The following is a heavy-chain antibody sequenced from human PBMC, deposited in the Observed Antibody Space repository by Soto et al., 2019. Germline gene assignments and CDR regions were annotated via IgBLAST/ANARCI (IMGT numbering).Heavy chain of an antibody. CDR1: GFTFSGYG. CDR3: AKDKGPYSYGPYGMDV. V-gene: IGHV3-30*18. J-gene: IGHJ6*02. CDR2: ISYDGSNK. D-gene: IGHD5-18*01. Sequence: QVQLVESVGGVVQPGRSLRLSCAASGFTFSGYGMHWVRQAPGKVLEWVALISYDGSNKYYADSVKGRFTISRDNSKNTLYLQMNSLRAEDAAVYYCAKDKGPYSYGPYGMDVWGQGTTVTVSS.